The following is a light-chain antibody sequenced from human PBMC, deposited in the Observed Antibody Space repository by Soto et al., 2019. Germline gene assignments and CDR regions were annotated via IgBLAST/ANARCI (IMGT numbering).Light chain of an antibody. Sequence: EIVLTQSPATLSSFPGDRVTLSCRASQYINTRLAWYQHRPGQSPRLLIYQTSLRAAGIPARFSASGSGTDFTLTINSLEPEDFAVYYCQHRSIWPVSFGQGTRLEI. CDR3: QHRSIWPVS. CDR1: QYINTR. V-gene: IGKV3-11*01. CDR2: QTS. J-gene: IGKJ5*01.